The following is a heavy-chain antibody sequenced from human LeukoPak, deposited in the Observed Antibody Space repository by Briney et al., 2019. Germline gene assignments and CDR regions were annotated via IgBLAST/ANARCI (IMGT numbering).Heavy chain of an antibody. V-gene: IGHV4-4*09. CDR2: IHTSGST. Sequence: SETLSLTCTVSGDSISNYYWSWIRQTPGKGLEWIGYIHTSGSTYYNPSLKNRVTISVDTSKNQFSLKLSSVTAADTAVYYCARGYYDTSAYSNPFDFWGQGTLVTVSS. CDR1: GDSISNYY. J-gene: IGHJ4*02. D-gene: IGHD3-22*01. CDR3: ARGYYDTSAYSNPFDF.